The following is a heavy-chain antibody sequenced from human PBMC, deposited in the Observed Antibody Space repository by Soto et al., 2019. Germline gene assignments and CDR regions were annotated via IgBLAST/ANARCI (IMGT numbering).Heavy chain of an antibody. J-gene: IGHJ3*02. CDR2: IFHSGST. V-gene: IGHV4-30-2*01. CDR1: GGSISSGGYS. D-gene: IGHD2-15*01. Sequence: PSETLSPTCAVSGGSISSGGYSWSWIRQPPGKGLERIGYIFHSGSTYYNPSLKSRVTISVDRSKNHFSLKLCSVTAADTAVYYCARVVSRSRRCSGGSCPPCDAFDIWGQGTMVTVSS. CDR3: ARVVSRSRRCSGGSCPPCDAFDI.